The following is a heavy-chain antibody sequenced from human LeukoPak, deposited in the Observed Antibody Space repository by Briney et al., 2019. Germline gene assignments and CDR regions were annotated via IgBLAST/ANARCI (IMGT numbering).Heavy chain of an antibody. CDR1: GFTFSNYA. CDR3: AKGKNTGSYLSHVDY. J-gene: IGHJ4*02. CDR2: ILYDGSMK. D-gene: IGHD3-10*01. V-gene: IGHV3-30*04. Sequence: GGSLRLSCTASGFTFSNYAMHWVRQAPGKGLEWVGVILYDGSMKYYGESVQGRFTISRDNSKNSLYLQMNSLRTEDTALYYCAKGKNTGSYLSHVDYWGQGTLVTVSS.